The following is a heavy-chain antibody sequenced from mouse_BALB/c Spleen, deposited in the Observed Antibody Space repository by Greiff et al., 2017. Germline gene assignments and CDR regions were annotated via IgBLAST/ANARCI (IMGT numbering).Heavy chain of an antibody. CDR1: GFTFNTYA. CDR2: IRSKSNNYAT. Sequence: EVKLMESGGGLVQPKGSLKLSCAASGFTFNTYAMNWVRQAPGKGLEWVARIRSKSNNYATYYADSVKDRFTISRDDSQSMLYLQMNNLKTEDTAMYYCVRHPYYGSLHWYFDVWGAGTTVTVSS. V-gene: IGHV10-1*02. J-gene: IGHJ1*01. D-gene: IGHD1-1*01. CDR3: VRHPYYGSLHWYFDV.